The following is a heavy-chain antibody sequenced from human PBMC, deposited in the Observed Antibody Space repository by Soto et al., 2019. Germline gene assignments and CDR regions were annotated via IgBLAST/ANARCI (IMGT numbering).Heavy chain of an antibody. D-gene: IGHD3-3*01. CDR2: INAGDGST. CDR1: GYTFTSYA. J-gene: IGHJ4*02. V-gene: IGHV1-3*03. CDR3: ARTEWFPPYFDY. Sequence: QAQLVQSGAEVKKPGASVKVSCQASGYTFTSYALHWLRQAPGQGLEWMGWINAGDGSTKYSEHFQGRVTITLDTSATTVFVELTGLKSEDTAIYYCARTEWFPPYFDYWGQGSLVTVSS.